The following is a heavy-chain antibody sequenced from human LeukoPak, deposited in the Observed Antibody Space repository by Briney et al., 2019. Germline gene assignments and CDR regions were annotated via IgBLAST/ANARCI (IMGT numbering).Heavy chain of an antibody. Sequence: GGSLRLSCGASGFTFSSFGMYWVRQAPGKGLEWVAVIWYDGSNDDYADSVKGRFTISRDNSKNTLYLQMNSLRAEDTAIYYCARDIGDYDFWSSYYAFDYWGQGTLVTVSS. D-gene: IGHD3-3*01. CDR1: GFTFSSFG. V-gene: IGHV3-33*01. CDR2: IWYDGSND. J-gene: IGHJ4*02. CDR3: ARDIGDYDFWSSYYAFDY.